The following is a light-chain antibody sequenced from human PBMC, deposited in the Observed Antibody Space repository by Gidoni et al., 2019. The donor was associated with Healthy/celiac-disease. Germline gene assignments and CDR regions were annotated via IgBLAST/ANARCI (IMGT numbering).Light chain of an antibody. J-gene: IGKJ2*01. Sequence: DIAMTQSPDSMAVSLGERATINCKSSQSVLYSYNNKNYLAWYQQKPGQPPKLIIYWASTRESGVLDRFSGSGSGTDFTLTISSLQAEDVAVYYCQKYYSTPYTFXQXTKLEIK. CDR3: QKYYSTPYT. CDR1: QSVLYSYNNKNY. CDR2: WAS. V-gene: IGKV4-1*01.